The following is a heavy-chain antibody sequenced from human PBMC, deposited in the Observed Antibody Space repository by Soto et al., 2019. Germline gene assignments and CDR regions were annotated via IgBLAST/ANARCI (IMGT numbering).Heavy chain of an antibody. CDR1: GGTFSRYA. CDR3: ARGTTIQVNYYYYGMDV. V-gene: IGHV1-69*13. Sequence: GASVKVSCKASGGTFSRYAISWVRRAPGQGLEWMGGIIPIFGTANYAQKFQGRVTITADESISTAYLQWSSLKASDTAMYYCARGTTIQVNYYYYGMDVWGQGTTVTVSS. CDR2: IIPIFGTA. J-gene: IGHJ6*02. D-gene: IGHD3-3*01.